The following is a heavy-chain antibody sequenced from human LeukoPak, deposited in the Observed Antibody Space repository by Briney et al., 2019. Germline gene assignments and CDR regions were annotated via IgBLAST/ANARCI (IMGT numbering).Heavy chain of an antibody. CDR1: GGSISSSSYY. CDR3: ARELLTELDY. V-gene: IGHV4-39*07. D-gene: IGHD7-27*01. J-gene: IGHJ4*02. CDR2: IYYSGST. Sequence: SETLSLTCTVSGGSISSSSYYWGWFRQPPGKGLEWIGSIYYSGSTYYNPSLKSRVTISVDTSKNQFSLKLSSVTAADTAVYYCARELLTELDYWGQGTLVTVSS.